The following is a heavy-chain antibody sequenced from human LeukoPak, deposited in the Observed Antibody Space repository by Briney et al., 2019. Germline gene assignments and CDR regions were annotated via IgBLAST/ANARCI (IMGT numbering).Heavy chain of an antibody. CDR3: AKDSYELTVTASWYFGL. D-gene: IGHD2-21*02. CDR1: GFTFNNYV. J-gene: IGHJ2*01. CDR2: ISGSGAVA. V-gene: IGHV3-23*01. Sequence: GGSLRLSCAASGFTFNNYVMNWVRQAPGKGLEWVSAISGSGAVAYYADSVQGRVTISRDNSKNTMFLQMNSLRAEDTAVYYCAKDSYELTVTASWYFGLWGRGTLVTVSS.